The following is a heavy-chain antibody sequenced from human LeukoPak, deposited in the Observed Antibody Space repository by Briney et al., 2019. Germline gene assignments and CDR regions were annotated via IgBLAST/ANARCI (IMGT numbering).Heavy chain of an antibody. V-gene: IGHV1-8*01. CDR3: ARDHHYSSSWYNWFDP. Sequence: GASVKVSCKASGYTFTSYDINWVRQATGQGLEWMGWMNPDSGNTGYAQKFQGRVTMTRNTSISTAYMELSSLRSEDTAVYYCARDHHYSSSWYNWFDPWGQGTLVTVSS. D-gene: IGHD6-13*01. J-gene: IGHJ5*02. CDR1: GYTFTSYD. CDR2: MNPDSGNT.